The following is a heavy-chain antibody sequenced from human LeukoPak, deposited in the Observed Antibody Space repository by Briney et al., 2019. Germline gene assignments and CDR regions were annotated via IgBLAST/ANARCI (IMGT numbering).Heavy chain of an antibody. V-gene: IGHV3-23*01. J-gene: IGHJ3*02. Sequence: GGSLRLSFAASGXTFNSYTMSWVRQAPGKGLEWVPAISGSGGTTYYADAVKGRFTISRDNSKNTLYLQMNSLRAEDTAVYYCAKSISENYLNDAFDIWGQGTMVTVSS. D-gene: IGHD1-7*01. CDR3: AKSISENYLNDAFDI. CDR2: ISGSGGTT. CDR1: GXTFNSYT.